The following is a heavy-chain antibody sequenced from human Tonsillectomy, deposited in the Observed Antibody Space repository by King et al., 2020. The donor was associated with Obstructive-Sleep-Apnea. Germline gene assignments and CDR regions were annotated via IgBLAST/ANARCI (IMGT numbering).Heavy chain of an antibody. CDR1: GYSFTNYW. J-gene: IGHJ4*02. Sequence: VQLVESGAEVKKPGESLRISCKGSGYSFTNYWISWVRQMPGKGLEWMGRIAPRDSYPNYSPSFQGHVTISADKSIGTAYLQWSSLKASDTAVYYCVRHLPLATHPRXXGGQGTLVTVSS. V-gene: IGHV5-10-1*01. CDR2: IAPRDSYP. CDR3: VRHLPLATHPRXX.